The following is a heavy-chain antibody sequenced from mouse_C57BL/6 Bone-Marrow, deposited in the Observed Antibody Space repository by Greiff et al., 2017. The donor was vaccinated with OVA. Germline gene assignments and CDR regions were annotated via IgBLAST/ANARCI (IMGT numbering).Heavy chain of an antibody. CDR2: ISNGGGST. D-gene: IGHD1-1*01. V-gene: IGHV5-12*01. CDR3: ARRGHYGRDYAMDY. Sequence: EVQLVESGGGLVQPGGSLKLSCAASGFTFSDYYMYWVRQTPEKRLEWVAYISNGGGSTYCPDTVKGRFTISRDNAKNTLYLQMSRLKSEDTAMYYCARRGHYGRDYAMDYWGQGTSVTVSS. CDR1: GFTFSDYY. J-gene: IGHJ4*01.